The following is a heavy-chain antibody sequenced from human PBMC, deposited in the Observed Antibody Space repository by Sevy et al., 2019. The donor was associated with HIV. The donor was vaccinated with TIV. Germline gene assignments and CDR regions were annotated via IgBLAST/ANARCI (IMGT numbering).Heavy chain of an antibody. V-gene: IGHV4-59*08. Sequence: SETLSLTCTVSGGSITSLYWNWVRQPPGKGLEWIANIYYNGHINYNPSLKSRVTLSLDTSKNQFTLRLSPVTAADAAMYDGEGEKAGGSGYSWGQGTLVTVSS. D-gene: IGHD6-25*01. J-gene: IGHJ4*02. CDR2: IYYNGHI. CDR3: EGEKAGGSGYS. CDR1: GGSITSLY.